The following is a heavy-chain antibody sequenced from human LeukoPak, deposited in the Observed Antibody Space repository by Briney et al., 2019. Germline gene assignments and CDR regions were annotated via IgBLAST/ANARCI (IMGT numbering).Heavy chain of an antibody. Sequence: GGSLRLSCAASGFTFSSYGMHWVRQAPGKGLEWGSVISYDGSNKYYADSVKGRFTISRDNSKNTLYLQMNSLRAEDTAVYYCAKDGSVHLITMVRGVFFDYWGQGTLVTVSS. CDR3: AKDGSVHLITMVRGVFFDY. CDR2: ISYDGSNK. J-gene: IGHJ4*02. CDR1: GFTFSSYG. V-gene: IGHV3-30*18. D-gene: IGHD3-10*01.